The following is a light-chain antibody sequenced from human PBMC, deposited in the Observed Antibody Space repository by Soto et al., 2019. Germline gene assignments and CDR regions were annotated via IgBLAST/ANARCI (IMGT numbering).Light chain of an antibody. V-gene: IGLV2-14*01. CDR3: SSYTSSSTLV. CDR1: NSDVGDYNS. J-gene: IGLJ2*01. CDR2: EVS. Sequence: QSVLTQPASVSGSPGQSITISCTGTNSDVGDYNSVSWYQQHPDKAPKLMIFEVSNRPSGVSIRFSGSKSGNTASLTISGLRAEDEADYYCSSYTSSSTLVFGGGTKLTVL.